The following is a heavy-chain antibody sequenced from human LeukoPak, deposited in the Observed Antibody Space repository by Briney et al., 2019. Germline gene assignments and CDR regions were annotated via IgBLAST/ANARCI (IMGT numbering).Heavy chain of an antibody. CDR1: RFTFNTYA. CDR2: LSYDGNDK. CDR3: AKDRCSSTSCYHYFDY. V-gene: IGHV3-30-3*01. Sequence: GGSLRLSCAASRFTFNTYAMHWVRQAPGKGLEWVAVLSYDGNDKYYADSVKGRFTISRDNSKNTLYLQMNSLRAEDTAVYYCAKDRCSSTSCYHYFDYWGQGTLVTVSS. J-gene: IGHJ4*02. D-gene: IGHD2-2*01.